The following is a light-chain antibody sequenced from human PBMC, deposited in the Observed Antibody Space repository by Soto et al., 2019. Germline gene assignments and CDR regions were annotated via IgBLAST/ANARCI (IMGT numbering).Light chain of an antibody. V-gene: IGKV3-11*01. Sequence: EIVLTQSPATLSLSPGERATLSCRASQSVSSYLAWYQQKPGQAPRLLIYDASNRATGIPARFSGSGSGTDLTLTISSLEPEDFAVYYCQQSSNWPPFTFGPGTKVDIK. CDR2: DAS. J-gene: IGKJ3*01. CDR1: QSVSSY. CDR3: QQSSNWPPFT.